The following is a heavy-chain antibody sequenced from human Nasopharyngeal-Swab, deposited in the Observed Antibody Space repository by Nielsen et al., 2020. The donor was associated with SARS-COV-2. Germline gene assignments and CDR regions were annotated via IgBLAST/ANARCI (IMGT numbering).Heavy chain of an antibody. CDR2: LSYDGSTK. J-gene: IGHJ4*02. D-gene: IGHD6-13*01. CDR3: ARGIIAAAED. V-gene: IGHV3-30-3*01. Sequence: GESLKTYCAASGFTFTSYDIHWVRQAQDKGLEWVAVLSYDGSTKYYADSVKGRFTVSRDNSKNMLYLQMNSLRAEDTAVYYCARGIIAAAEDWGQGTLVTVSS. CDR1: GFTFTSYD.